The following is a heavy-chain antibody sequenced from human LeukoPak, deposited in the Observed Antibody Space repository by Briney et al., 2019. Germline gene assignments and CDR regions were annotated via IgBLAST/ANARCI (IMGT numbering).Heavy chain of an antibody. J-gene: IGHJ4*02. CDR1: GGTFSSYA. CDR2: IIPIFGTA. CDR3: ARSGQLDFLFCRD. Sequence: SVKVSCKASGGTFSSYAISWVRQAPGQGLEWMGGIIPIFGTANYAQKFQGRVTITADESTSTAYMELGSLRSENTAVYYCARSGQLDFLFCRDWGQGTLVTVSS. D-gene: IGHD6-13*01. V-gene: IGHV1-69*13.